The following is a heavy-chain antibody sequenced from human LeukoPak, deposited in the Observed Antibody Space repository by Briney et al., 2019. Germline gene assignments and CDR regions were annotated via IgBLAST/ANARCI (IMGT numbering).Heavy chain of an antibody. CDR1: GGSFSGYY. J-gene: IGHJ4*02. D-gene: IGHD3-10*01. V-gene: IGHV4-34*01. CDR2: INHSGST. Sequence: PSETLSLTCAVYGGSFSGYYWSWIRQPPGKGLEWIGEINHSGSTNYNPSLKSRVTISVDTSKNQFSLKLSPVTAADTAVYYCAGVSYYYGSGRWGQGTLVTVSS. CDR3: AGVSYYYGSGR.